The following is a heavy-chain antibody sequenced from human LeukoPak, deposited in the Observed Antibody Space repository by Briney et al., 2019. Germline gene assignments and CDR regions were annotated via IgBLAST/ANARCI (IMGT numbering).Heavy chain of an antibody. D-gene: IGHD2-2*01. Sequence: SETLSLTCTVSGASINTGGYYWSWIRQDPAGGLEWIGYIFYSGRTYYNPSFQSRVTISEDTSTNQFSLKFSSVTAADTAVYYCARVPAANYYYYYMDVWGRGATVTVSS. CDR3: ARVPAANYYYYYMDV. CDR1: GASINTGGYY. CDR2: IFYSGRT. J-gene: IGHJ6*03. V-gene: IGHV4-31*03.